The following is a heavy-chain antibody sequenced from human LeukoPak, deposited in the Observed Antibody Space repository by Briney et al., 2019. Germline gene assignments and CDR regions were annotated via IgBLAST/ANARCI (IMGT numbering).Heavy chain of an antibody. V-gene: IGHV4-61*02. CDR1: GFSISSGSYY. J-gene: IGHJ4*02. D-gene: IGHD3-22*01. CDR2: IYTSGST. CDR3: AREGVVTADY. Sequence: SQTLSLTCTVSGFSISSGSYYWSWIRQPAGKGLEWIGRIYTSGSTNYNPSLKSRVTISVDTSKNQFSLKRSPVTAADTAVYYCAREGVVTADYWGQGTLVTVSS.